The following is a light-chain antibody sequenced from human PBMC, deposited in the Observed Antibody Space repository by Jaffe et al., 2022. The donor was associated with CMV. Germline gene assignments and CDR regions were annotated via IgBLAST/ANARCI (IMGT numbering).Light chain of an antibody. J-gene: IGKJ1*01. V-gene: IGKV3-20*01. CDR2: GAS. Sequence: EIVLTQSPGTLSLSPGERATLSCRASQSVSSSFLAWYQQRPGQAPRLLIYGASSRATGIPDRFSGSGSVTDFTLTISRLEPEDCAVYYCQQYGSSPWTFGQGTKVEIK. CDR1: QSVSSSF. CDR3: QQYGSSPWT.